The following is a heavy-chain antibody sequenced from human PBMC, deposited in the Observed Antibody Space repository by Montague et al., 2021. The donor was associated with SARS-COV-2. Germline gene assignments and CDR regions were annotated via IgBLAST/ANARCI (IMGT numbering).Heavy chain of an antibody. Sequence: SETLSLTCTVSGGSISSSSYYWCWIRQPPGKGLEWIGSIYYSGSTYYNPSLKSRVTISVDTSKNQLSLKLSSVTAADTAAYYCARLRATYCSSTSCYAASWFDPWGQGTLVTVSS. D-gene: IGHD2-2*01. J-gene: IGHJ5*02. CDR1: GGSISSSSYY. CDR2: IYYSGST. CDR3: ARLRATYCSSTSCYAASWFDP. V-gene: IGHV4-39*01.